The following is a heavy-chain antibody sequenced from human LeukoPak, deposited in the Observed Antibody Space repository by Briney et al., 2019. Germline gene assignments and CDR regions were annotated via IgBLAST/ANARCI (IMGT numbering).Heavy chain of an antibody. D-gene: IGHD1-26*01. CDR1: GYSISSGYY. CDR3: ARDVVVGAMSVDY. V-gene: IGHV4-38-2*02. Sequence: SETLSLTCTVSGYSISSGYYWGWIRQPPGKGLEWIGSIYYSGSTYYNPSLKSRVTISVDTSKNQFSLKLSSVTAADTAVYYCARDVVVGAMSVDYWGQGTLVTVSS. CDR2: IYYSGST. J-gene: IGHJ4*02.